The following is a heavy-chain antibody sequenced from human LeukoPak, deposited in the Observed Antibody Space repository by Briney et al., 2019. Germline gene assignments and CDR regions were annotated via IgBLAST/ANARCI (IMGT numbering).Heavy chain of an antibody. Sequence: PGGSLRLSCVASGFTFSSYEMSWVRQAPGKGLEWVSAIGGSGGSTYYAESVKGRFTISRDNSKNTLYLQMNSLRAEDTAIYYCAKTSLLLWFGDWGQGTLVTVSS. CDR1: GFTFSSYE. D-gene: IGHD3-10*01. J-gene: IGHJ4*02. V-gene: IGHV3-23*01. CDR3: AKTSLLLWFGD. CDR2: IGGSGGST.